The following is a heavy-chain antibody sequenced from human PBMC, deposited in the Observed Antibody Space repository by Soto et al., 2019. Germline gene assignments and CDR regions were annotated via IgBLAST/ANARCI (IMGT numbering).Heavy chain of an antibody. CDR1: GGTFSSYA. Sequence: QVQLVQSGAEVKKPGSSVKVSCKASGGTFSSYAISWVRQAPGQGLEWMGGIIPIFGTANYAQKFQGRVTITADESTSTAYIELSSLRSEDTAVYYCASPRIAAAGTSGWFDPWGQGTLVTVSS. D-gene: IGHD6-13*01. CDR3: ASPRIAAAGTSGWFDP. CDR2: IIPIFGTA. V-gene: IGHV1-69*01. J-gene: IGHJ5*02.